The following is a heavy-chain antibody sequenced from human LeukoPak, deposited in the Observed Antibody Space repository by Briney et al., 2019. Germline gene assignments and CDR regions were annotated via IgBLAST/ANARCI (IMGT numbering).Heavy chain of an antibody. J-gene: IGHJ4*02. CDR2: ISYDGSNK. CDR1: GFTFSSYG. CDR3: AKVRIPYSSGYYYFDY. Sequence: GGSLRLSCAASGFTFSSYGMHWVRQAPGKGLEWVAVISYDGSNKYYADSVKGRFTFSRDNSKNTLYLQMNSLRAEDTAVYYCAKVRIPYSSGYYYFDYWGQGTLVTVSS. D-gene: IGHD3-22*01. V-gene: IGHV3-30*18.